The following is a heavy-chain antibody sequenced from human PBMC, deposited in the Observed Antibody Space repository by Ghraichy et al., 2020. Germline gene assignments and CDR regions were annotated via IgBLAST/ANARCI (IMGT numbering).Heavy chain of an antibody. V-gene: IGHV3-30*02. CDR3: AKDDPVLEY. CDR2: ISKDGSLE. Sequence: LSLTCAASGFSFSTFGMHWVRQAPGKGLEWVAFISKDGSLEFYADSLKGRVTISRDTSKNILLLQMNSLRLEDTALYYCAKDDPVLEYWGQGTPVTVSS. CDR1: GFSFSTFG. D-gene: IGHD2-2*01. J-gene: IGHJ4*02.